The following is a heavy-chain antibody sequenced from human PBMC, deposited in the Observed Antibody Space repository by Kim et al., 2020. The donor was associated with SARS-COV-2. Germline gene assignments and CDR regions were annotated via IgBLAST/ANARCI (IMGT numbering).Heavy chain of an antibody. V-gene: IGHV3-23*01. Sequence: GGSLRLSCVASGFTFSSYAMNWVRQPPGKGLEWVSAISRSGGRTYYADSVKGRFTISRDKSKNTLYLQINSLRVEDTAVYYCAKLWGTQPPEYWGQGTLVTVSS. CDR1: GFTFSSYA. CDR3: AKLWGTQPPEY. CDR2: ISRSGGRT. J-gene: IGHJ4*02. D-gene: IGHD3-10*01.